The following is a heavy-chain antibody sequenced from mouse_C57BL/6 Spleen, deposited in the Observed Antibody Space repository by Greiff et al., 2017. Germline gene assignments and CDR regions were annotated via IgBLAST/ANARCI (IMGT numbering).Heavy chain of an antibody. J-gene: IGHJ1*02. CDR1: GYTFTSYW. CDR2: IDPSDSYT. V-gene: IGHV1-69*01. Sequence: QVQLQQPGAELVMPGASVKLSCKASGYTFTSYWMHWVKQRPGQGLEWIGEIDPSDSYTNYNQKFKGKSTLTVDKSSSTAYMQLSSLTSEDSAVDYCDRSNYHASRYFDVWGTGPTVSVST. CDR3: DRSNYHASRYFDV. D-gene: IGHD1-1*01.